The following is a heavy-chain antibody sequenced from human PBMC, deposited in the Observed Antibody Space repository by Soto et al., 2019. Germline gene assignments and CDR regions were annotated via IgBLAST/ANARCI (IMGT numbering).Heavy chain of an antibody. CDR2: IYSGGST. CDR1: GFTVSSNY. CDR3: ARAIAAGAGTTMHYYGMAV. D-gene: IGHD6-13*01. J-gene: IGHJ6*02. Sequence: EVQLVESGGGVVQPGGSLILSCAASGFTVSSNYMIWVRQAPGKGLEWVSVIYSGGSTYYADSVKGRFTISRHKSKNTLYRKRKSRRAADTAVYYCARAIAAGAGTTMHYYGMAVWGQGTTVTVSS. V-gene: IGHV3-53*04.